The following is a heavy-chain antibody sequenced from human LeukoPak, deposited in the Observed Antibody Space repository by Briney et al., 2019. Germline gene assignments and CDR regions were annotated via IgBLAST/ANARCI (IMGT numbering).Heavy chain of an antibody. Sequence: ASVKVSCKASGYTFTSHGINWVRQATGQGLEWMGWMNPNSGNTGYAQKFQGRVTMTRDTSISTAYMELSSLRSDDTAIYYCVCGGAFDIWGQGTMVTVSS. J-gene: IGHJ3*02. V-gene: IGHV1-8*01. CDR2: MNPNSGNT. CDR1: GYTFTSHG. CDR3: VCGGAFDI.